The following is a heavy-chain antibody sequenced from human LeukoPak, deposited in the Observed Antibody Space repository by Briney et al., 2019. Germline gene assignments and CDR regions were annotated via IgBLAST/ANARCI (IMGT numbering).Heavy chain of an antibody. CDR2: IYYSGST. CDR1: GGSISSYY. CDR3: AAAEYYYYGMDV. J-gene: IGHJ6*02. D-gene: IGHD6-25*01. Sequence: SETLSLTCTVSGGSISSYYWSWIRQPPGKGLEWIGYIYYSGSTNYNPSLKSRVTISVDTSKNQFSLNLSSVTAADTAVYHCAAAEYYYYGMDVWGQGTTVTVSS. V-gene: IGHV4-59*08.